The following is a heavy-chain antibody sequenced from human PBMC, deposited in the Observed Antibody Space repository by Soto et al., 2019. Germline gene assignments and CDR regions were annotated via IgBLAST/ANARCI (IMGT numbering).Heavy chain of an antibody. V-gene: IGHV4-39*01. D-gene: IGHD7-27*01. J-gene: IGHJ4*02. CDR1: GASISGSSYY. Sequence: QLQLQESGPGLVKPSETLSLTCTVSGASISGSSYYWGWVRQPPGKGLEWIGSIYYTGTTYYSPSLKSRVTISVDTSKNQFSLKVRSLTAAGTAVYFCTTWGNDYWGQGTLVTVSS. CDR2: IYYTGTT. CDR3: TTWGNDY.